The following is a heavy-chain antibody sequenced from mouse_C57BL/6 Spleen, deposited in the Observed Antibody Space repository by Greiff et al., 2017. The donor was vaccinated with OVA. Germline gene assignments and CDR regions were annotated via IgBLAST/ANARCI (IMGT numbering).Heavy chain of an antibody. CDR1: GYTFTSYT. CDR2: ITPSSGYT. V-gene: IGHV1-4*01. CDR3: ARRYSCSSPYSMAY. Sequence: QVQLQQSGAELARPGASVKMSCKASGYTFTSYTMHWVKQRPGQGLEWIGYITPSSGYTKYNQKFKDKATLTADKSSSTAYMQLSSLTSADSAVXSCARRYSCSSPYSMAYWGPGTSVTVSS. J-gene: IGHJ4*01. D-gene: IGHD1-1*01.